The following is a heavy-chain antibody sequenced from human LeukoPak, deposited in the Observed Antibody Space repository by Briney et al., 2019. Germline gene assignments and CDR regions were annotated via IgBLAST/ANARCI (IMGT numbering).Heavy chain of an antibody. J-gene: IGHJ4*02. CDR2: ISSSSSYI. CDR1: GFTFSSYS. V-gene: IGHV3-21*01. Sequence: PGGSLRLSCAASGFTFSSYSMNWVRQAPGKGLEWVSSISSSSSYIYYADSVEGRFTISRDNAKNSLYLQMNSLRAEDTAVYYCARDDSSAPSYFDYWGQGTLVTVSS. D-gene: IGHD6-6*01. CDR3: ARDDSSAPSYFDY.